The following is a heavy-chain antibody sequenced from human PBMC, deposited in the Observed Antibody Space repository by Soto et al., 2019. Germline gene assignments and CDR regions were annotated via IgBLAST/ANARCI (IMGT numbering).Heavy chain of an antibody. Sequence: GGSLRLSCAASGFSFSTYSLNWGRQAPGKGLEWVSYISYSSITIFYVDSVKGRFTISRDNAENSLSLQMNSLRAEDTAVYYCATAVGGYCSCVSCAHPLFYMRGQGTIVIGSS. CDR3: ATAVGGYCSCVSCAHPLFYM. D-gene: IGHD2-15*01. CDR1: GFSFSTYS. V-gene: IGHV3-48*01. J-gene: IGHJ3*02. CDR2: ISYSSITI.